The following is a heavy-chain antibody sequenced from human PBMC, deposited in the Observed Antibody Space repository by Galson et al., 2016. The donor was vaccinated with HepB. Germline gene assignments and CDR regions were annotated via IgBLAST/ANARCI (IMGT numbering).Heavy chain of an antibody. D-gene: IGHD2-15*01. CDR2: ISFHGKDE. CDR1: GFTFTSYA. V-gene: IGHV3-30*04. J-gene: IGHJ5*02. Sequence: SLRLSCAASGFTFTSYAMHWVRQAPGKGLEWVAVISFHGKDEFYSDSLKGRFTISRDNSKNTVYLQMNSLRAEDTAVYFCARDSGPQYCSGDNCFGYNWFYPWGQGTLVTVSS. CDR3: ARDSGPQYCSGDNCFGYNWFYP.